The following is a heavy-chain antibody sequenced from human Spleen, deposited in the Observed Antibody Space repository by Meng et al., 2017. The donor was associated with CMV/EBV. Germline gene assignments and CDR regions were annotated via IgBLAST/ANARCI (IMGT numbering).Heavy chain of an antibody. CDR2: ISGSGDST. V-gene: IGHV3-23*01. J-gene: IGHJ4*02. Sequence: GESLKISCAASGFIFSSYAMTWVRQGPGKGLEWVSGISGSGDSTHYADSVKGRFTISRDNSKNTMYLHMNSLRAEDTAVYYCATDITVIVIPSIDYWGQGTLVTVSS. CDR3: ATDITVIVIPSIDY. D-gene: IGHD3-22*01. CDR1: GFIFSSYA.